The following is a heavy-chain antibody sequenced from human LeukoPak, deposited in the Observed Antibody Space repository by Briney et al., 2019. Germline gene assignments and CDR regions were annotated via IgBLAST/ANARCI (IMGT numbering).Heavy chain of an antibody. CDR2: IYHSGST. J-gene: IGHJ6*03. V-gene: IGHV4-38-2*02. D-gene: IGHD3-10*01. Sequence: KASETLSLTCTVSGYSISSGYYWGWIRQPPGKGLEWIGSIYHSGSTYYNPSLKSRVTISVDTSKNQFSLKLSSVTAADTAVYYCARVSGFHWSGSYYYYYYMDVWGKGTTVTISS. CDR1: GYSISSGYY. CDR3: ARVSGFHWSGSYYYYYYMDV.